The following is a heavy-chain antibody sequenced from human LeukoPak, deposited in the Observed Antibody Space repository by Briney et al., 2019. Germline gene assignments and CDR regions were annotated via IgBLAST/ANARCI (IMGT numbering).Heavy chain of an antibody. J-gene: IGHJ6*03. CDR2: IYYSGST. D-gene: IGHD1-26*01. Sequence: SETLSLTCTVSGGSISSSSYYWGWIRQPPGKGLEWIGSIYYSGSTYYDPSLKSRVTISVDTSKNQFSLKLSSVTAADTAVYYYARGSSGSYFNYYYYMDVWGKGTTVTISS. V-gene: IGHV4-39*01. CDR3: ARGSSGSYFNYYYYMDV. CDR1: GGSISSSSYY.